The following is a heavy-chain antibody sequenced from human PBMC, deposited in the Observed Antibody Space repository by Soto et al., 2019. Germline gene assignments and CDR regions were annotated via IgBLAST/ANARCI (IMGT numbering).Heavy chain of an antibody. V-gene: IGHV3-30-3*01. CDR2: ISYDGLNK. CDR1: GFTFNSYA. J-gene: IGHJ4*02. Sequence: GGSLRLSCAASGFTFNSYAMHWVRQAPGKGLYWVAVISYDGLNKNYADSVKGRFTISRDNSKNTLFLQMNSLRLEDTAVYYCARVQAAYGGYSSTPFDYWGQGTLVTVSS. D-gene: IGHD5-12*01. CDR3: ARVQAAYGGYSSTPFDY.